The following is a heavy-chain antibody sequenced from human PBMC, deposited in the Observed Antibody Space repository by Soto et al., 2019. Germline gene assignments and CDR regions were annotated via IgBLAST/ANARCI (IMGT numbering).Heavy chain of an antibody. CDR1: GFTFSSYA. J-gene: IGHJ4*02. Sequence: EVQLLESGGGLVQPGGSLRLSCAASGFTFSSYAMSWVRQAPGKGLEWVSAISGSGGSTYYADSVKGRSTISRDNSKKSLHLQKNSLRAEDTAVDYCAKLAGPRRKRTTVTTKVYFDYWGQGNLVTVAS. V-gene: IGHV3-23*01. D-gene: IGHD4-17*01. CDR2: ISGSGGST. CDR3: AKLAGPRRKRTTVTTKVYFDY.